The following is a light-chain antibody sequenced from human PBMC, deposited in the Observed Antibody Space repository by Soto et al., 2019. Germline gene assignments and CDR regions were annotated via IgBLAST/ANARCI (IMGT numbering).Light chain of an antibody. J-gene: IGLJ1*01. Sequence: QSVLTQPLSASASPGQRVTISCSGGSSNIGSNTVAWYQPLPGTAPPRLIFTAGQRPSGVPGRFSGSKSGTSASLAISGLQSEDEGDYYCSAWANSLNGYVFGTGTKLTVL. CDR3: SAWANSLNGYV. CDR1: SSNIGSNT. V-gene: IGLV1-44*01. CDR2: TAG.